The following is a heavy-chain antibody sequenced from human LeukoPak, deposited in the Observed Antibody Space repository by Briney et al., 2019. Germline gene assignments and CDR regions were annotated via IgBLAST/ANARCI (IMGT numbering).Heavy chain of an antibody. J-gene: IGHJ5*02. V-gene: IGHV1-2*02. CDR2: INPNSGGT. CDR3: ARVPCIVTTCPSYNWFDP. D-gene: IGHD2-2*01. CDR1: GYTFIDYY. Sequence: GSSVKVSCKASGYTFIDYYVHWVRQAPGQGLEWMGWINPNSGGTNHAQKFQGRVTMTRDTSISTAYMELSRLTSDDTAVYYCARVPCIVTTCPSYNWFDPWGQGTLVTVSS.